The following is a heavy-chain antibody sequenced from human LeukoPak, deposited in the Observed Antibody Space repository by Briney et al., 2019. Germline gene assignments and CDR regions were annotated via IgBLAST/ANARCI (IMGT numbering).Heavy chain of an antibody. J-gene: IGHJ4*02. CDR1: GGTFSSYA. V-gene: IGHV1-69*13. Sequence: ASVKVSCKASGGTFSSYAISWVRQAPGQGLEWMGGIIPIFGTANYAQKFQGRVTITADESTSTAYMELSSLRSEDTAVYYCAYSGSYLLYFDYWGQGTLVTVSS. CDR3: AYSGSYLLYFDY. D-gene: IGHD1-26*01. CDR2: IIPIFGTA.